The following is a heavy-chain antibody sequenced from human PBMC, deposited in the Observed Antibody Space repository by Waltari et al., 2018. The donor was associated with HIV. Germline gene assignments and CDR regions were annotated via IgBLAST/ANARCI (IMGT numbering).Heavy chain of an antibody. CDR3: TGDTFGNDDF. Sequence: EVRLVESGGGLGQPGGSLRLSCAGSGFTFSRYWMHWGRQTPGQELEWVSRIKPDGTQTDYADSGKGRFPISRDNAKSTLRLQLNALSVEDTALYFCTGDTFGNDDFWGQGVLVTVSS. D-gene: IGHD1-1*01. V-gene: IGHV3-74*01. J-gene: IGHJ4*02. CDR1: GFTFSRYW. CDR2: IKPDGTQT.